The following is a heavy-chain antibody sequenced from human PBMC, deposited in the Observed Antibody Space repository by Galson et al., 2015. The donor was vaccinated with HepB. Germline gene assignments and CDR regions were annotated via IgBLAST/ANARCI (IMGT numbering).Heavy chain of an antibody. Sequence: SLRLSCAASGFDFRQYGMDWVRQAPGKGLEWVAIVWFDESQTHYANSLKGRFTISRDNSKNILYLQMDSLRVEDTAVYYCATERPDGGMDVWGKGTTVIVSS. D-gene: IGHD3-16*01. CDR1: GFDFRQYG. CDR3: ATERPDGGMDV. J-gene: IGHJ6*04. CDR2: VWFDESQT. V-gene: IGHV3-33*07.